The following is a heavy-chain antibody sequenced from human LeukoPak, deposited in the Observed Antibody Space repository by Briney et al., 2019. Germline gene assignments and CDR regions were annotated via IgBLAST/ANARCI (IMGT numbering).Heavy chain of an antibody. D-gene: IGHD1-26*01. J-gene: IGHJ4*02. CDR2: INPNSGGT. CDR3: ARIVLEGSGSWTPIEDY. Sequence: ASVKVSCKASGYTFTGYFMRWVRQAPGQGLEWMGWINPNSGGTNYTQKFQGRVTMTRDTSISTAYMELSRLRSDDTAVYYCARIVLEGSGSWTPIEDYWGQGTLVTVSS. V-gene: IGHV1-2*02. CDR1: GYTFTGYF.